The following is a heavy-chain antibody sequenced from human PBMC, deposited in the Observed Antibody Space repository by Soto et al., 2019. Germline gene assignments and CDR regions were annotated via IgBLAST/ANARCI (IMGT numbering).Heavy chain of an antibody. CDR3: AKDAGSSAYYYDY. D-gene: IGHD3-22*01. J-gene: IGHJ4*02. CDR2: ISGSGGST. V-gene: IGHV3-23*01. Sequence: GGSLRLSCAASGFTFSSYAMSWVRQAPGKGLEWVSAISGSGGSTYYADSVKGRFTISRDISKNTLSLHMNSLRAEDTAVYFCAKDAGSSAYYYDYWGQGTLVTISS. CDR1: GFTFSSYA.